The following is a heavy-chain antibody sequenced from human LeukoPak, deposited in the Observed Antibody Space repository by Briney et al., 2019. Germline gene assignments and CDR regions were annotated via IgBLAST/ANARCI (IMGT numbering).Heavy chain of an antibody. J-gene: IGHJ4*02. Sequence: SETLSLTCTVSGGSISSSSYYWGWIRQPPGKGLEWIGSIYYSGSTYYNPSLKSRVTISVDTSKNQFSLKLSSVTAADTAVYYCARDTACFDYWGQGTLVTVSS. CDR2: IYYSGST. D-gene: IGHD5-18*01. CDR3: ARDTACFDY. V-gene: IGHV4-39*07. CDR1: GGSISSSSYY.